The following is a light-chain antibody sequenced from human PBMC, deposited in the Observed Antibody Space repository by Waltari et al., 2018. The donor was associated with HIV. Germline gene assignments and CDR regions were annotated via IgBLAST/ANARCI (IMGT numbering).Light chain of an antibody. CDR1: SSDVDYYNY. CDR3: SSYTSSSWV. Sequence: QSALTQPASVSGSPGQSITISCTGISSDVDYYNYDCWYQQHPGKAPKLMIYDVTHRPSGVCNRFSGSKSGNTASLTISGLQAEDEADYYCSSYTSSSWVFGGGTKLTVL. CDR2: DVT. J-gene: IGLJ3*02. V-gene: IGLV2-14*03.